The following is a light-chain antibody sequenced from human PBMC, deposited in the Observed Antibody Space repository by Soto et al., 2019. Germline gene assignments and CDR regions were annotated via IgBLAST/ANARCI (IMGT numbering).Light chain of an antibody. CDR3: QQRSNWPPKIT. CDR1: QSVSIY. J-gene: IGKJ5*01. V-gene: IGKV3-11*01. CDR2: DAS. Sequence: EIVLAQSPATLSLSPGERATLSCRASQSVSIYLAWYQQKPGQAPRLLIYDASNRATGIPARFSGSGSGTDFTLTISSLEPEDCAVYYCQQRSNWPPKITFGQGTRMEIK.